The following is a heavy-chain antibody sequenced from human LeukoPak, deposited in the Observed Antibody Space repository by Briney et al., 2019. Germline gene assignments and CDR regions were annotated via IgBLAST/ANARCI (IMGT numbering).Heavy chain of an antibody. CDR3: ARARFDI. CDR1: GFSFSDYA. V-gene: IGHV3-23*01. CDR2: ISGIGSTT. J-gene: IGHJ3*02. Sequence: GGSLRLSCAASGFSFSDYAMNWVRQAPGKGLEWVSSISGIGSTTNYADSVKGRFTISRDNAKNTLYLQMNSLRAEDTAVYYCARARFDIWGQGTMVTVSS.